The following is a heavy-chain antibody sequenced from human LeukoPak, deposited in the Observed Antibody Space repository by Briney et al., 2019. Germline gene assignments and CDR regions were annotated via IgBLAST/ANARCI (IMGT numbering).Heavy chain of an antibody. Sequence: GGSLRLSCAASGFTFSSYSMNWVRQAPGKGLEWVSSISSSSSYIYYADSVKGRFTISRDNARNSLYLQMNSLRAEDTAVYYCARDLKLAYFDYWGQGTLVTVSS. J-gene: IGHJ4*02. CDR2: ISSSSSYI. CDR1: GFTFSSYS. V-gene: IGHV3-21*01. CDR3: ARDLKLAYFDY.